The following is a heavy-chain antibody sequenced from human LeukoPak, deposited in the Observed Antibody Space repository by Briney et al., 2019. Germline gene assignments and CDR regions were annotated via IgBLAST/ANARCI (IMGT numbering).Heavy chain of an antibody. CDR3: ARAADPYGGYFDWTELGVDY. Sequence: GSSVKVSCKASGGTFSSYAISWVRQAPGQGLEWRGGIIRIFDTANYARKFQGRVTITADESTSTAYMELSSLRSEDTAVYYCARAADPYGGYFDWTELGVDYWGQGTLVTVSS. CDR2: IIRIFDTA. V-gene: IGHV1-69*01. CDR1: GGTFSSYA. J-gene: IGHJ4*02. D-gene: IGHD3-9*01.